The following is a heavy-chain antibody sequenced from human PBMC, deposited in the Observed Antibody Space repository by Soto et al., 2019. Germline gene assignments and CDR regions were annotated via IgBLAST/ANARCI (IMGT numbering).Heavy chain of an antibody. D-gene: IGHD2-15*01. CDR3: ARVGSSIGSYYYYMDV. CDR1: GYTFTGYY. CDR2: INPSGGST. Sequence: ASVKVSCKASGYTFTGYYMHWVRQAPGQGLEWMGWINPSGGSTSYAQKFQGRVTMTRDTSTSTVYMELRSLRSDATAVYYCARVGSSIGSYYYYMDVWGKGTTVTVSS. V-gene: IGHV1-46*01. J-gene: IGHJ6*03.